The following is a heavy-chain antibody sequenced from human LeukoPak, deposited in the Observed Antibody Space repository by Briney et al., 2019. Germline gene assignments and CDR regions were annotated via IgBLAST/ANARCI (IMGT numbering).Heavy chain of an antibody. V-gene: IGHV4-61*02. CDR3: ARTGGNYVAKIDY. CDR1: GFSISSGSYY. CDR2: IYTSGST. Sequence: SQTLSLTCTVSGFSISSGSYYWSWLRQPAGKGLEWIGRIYTSGSTNYNPSLKSRVTISVDTSKNQFSLKLSSVTAADTAVYYCARTGGNYVAKIDYWGQGTLVTVSS. J-gene: IGHJ4*02. D-gene: IGHD1-7*01.